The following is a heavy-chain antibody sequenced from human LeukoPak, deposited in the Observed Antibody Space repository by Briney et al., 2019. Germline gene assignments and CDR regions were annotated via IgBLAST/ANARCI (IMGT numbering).Heavy chain of an antibody. CDR2: MCNSGST. V-gene: IGHV4-61*01. J-gene: IGHJ6*02. Sequence: SETLSLTCTVSGGSVSSGSYCWTWIRQPPGRGLECIGHMCNSGSTKYNPSLKSRVTISVDTSKNQFSLKVNSVTAADTAVYYCARDLRAVAGSGAFYYYGMDVWGQGTTVTVSS. CDR3: ARDLRAVAGSGAFYYYGMDV. D-gene: IGHD6-19*01. CDR1: GGSVSSGSYC.